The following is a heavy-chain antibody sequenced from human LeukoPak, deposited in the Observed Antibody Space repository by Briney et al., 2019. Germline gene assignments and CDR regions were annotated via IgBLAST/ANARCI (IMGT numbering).Heavy chain of an antibody. J-gene: IGHJ5*02. CDR3: ASSSSGWFDP. D-gene: IGHD6-19*01. V-gene: IGHV3-30-3*01. Sequence: GGSLRLSCAASGFTFSSYAMSWVRQAPGKGLEWVAVISYDGSNKYYADSVKGRFTISRDNSKNTLYLQMNSLRAEDTAVYYCASSSSGWFDPWGQGTLVTVSS. CDR2: ISYDGSNK. CDR1: GFTFSSYA.